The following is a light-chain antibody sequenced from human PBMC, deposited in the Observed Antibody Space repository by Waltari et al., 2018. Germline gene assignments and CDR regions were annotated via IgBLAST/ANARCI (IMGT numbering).Light chain of an antibody. V-gene: IGKV1D-8*01. J-gene: IGKJ1*01. Sequence: VIWMTQSPSLLSASTGGRVTISCRMSQVITSYLARYQQKPGKAPELLIYAASTLQSGVPSRFSGSGSGTDFTLTISCLQSEDFATYYCQQYYSFPPWTFGQGTKVEIK. CDR2: AAS. CDR3: QQYYSFPPWT. CDR1: QVITSY.